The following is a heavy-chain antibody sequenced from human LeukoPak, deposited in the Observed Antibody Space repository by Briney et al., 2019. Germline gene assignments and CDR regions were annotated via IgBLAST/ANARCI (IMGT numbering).Heavy chain of an antibody. CDR2: VSEDVNDK. CDR3: ASGPSYYYDTRGW. J-gene: IGHJ4*02. V-gene: IGHV3-30*03. D-gene: IGHD3-22*01. Sequence: GRSLRLSCAASGFTFSNYGMHWVRQAPGKGLEWVAVVSEDVNDKHYAASVRGRFTISRDNSKNTLYLQMDSLTPEDTAVYYRASGPSYYYDTRGWWGQGTLVTVSS. CDR1: GFTFSNYG.